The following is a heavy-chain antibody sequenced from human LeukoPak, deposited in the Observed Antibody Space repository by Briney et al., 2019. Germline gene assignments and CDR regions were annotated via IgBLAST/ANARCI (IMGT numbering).Heavy chain of an antibody. CDR1: GFTFSSYA. Sequence: GGSLRLSCSASGFTFSSYAMHWVRQAPGKGLEYVSAISSNGGSTYYADSVKGRFTISRDNSKNTLYLQMSSLRAEDTAVYYCVRIMYSSGWHWFDPWGKGTLVTVSS. CDR3: VRIMYSSGWHWFDP. J-gene: IGHJ5*02. V-gene: IGHV3-64D*08. CDR2: ISSNGGST. D-gene: IGHD6-19*01.